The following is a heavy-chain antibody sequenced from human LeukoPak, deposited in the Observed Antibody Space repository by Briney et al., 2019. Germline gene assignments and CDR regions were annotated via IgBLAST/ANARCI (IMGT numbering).Heavy chain of an antibody. CDR2: ISPTGST. D-gene: IGHD6-6*01. CDR3: ARGGSYINSSPSFDY. V-gene: IGHV4-4*07. J-gene: IGHJ4*02. Sequence: KPSETLSLTCTVSGGSVSSYYRSWIRQPAGKGLEWIGRISPTGSTNYSPSLKSRVTMSGDTSKNQFSLKLSSVTAADTAVYYCARGGSYINSSPSFDYWGQGTLVTVSS. CDR1: GGSVSSYY.